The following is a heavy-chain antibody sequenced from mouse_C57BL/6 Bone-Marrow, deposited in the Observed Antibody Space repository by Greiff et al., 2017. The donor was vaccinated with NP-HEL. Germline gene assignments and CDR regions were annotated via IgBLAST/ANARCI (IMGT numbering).Heavy chain of an antibody. Sequence: EVKLQESGGDLVKPGGSLKLSCAASGFTFSSYGMSWVRQTPDKRLEWVATISSGGSYTYYPDSVKGRFTISRDNAKNTLYLQMSSLKSEDTAMYYCARHWIYYDYDDGAWFAYWGQGTLVTVSA. J-gene: IGHJ3*01. D-gene: IGHD2-4*01. CDR3: ARHWIYYDYDDGAWFAY. CDR1: GFTFSSYG. V-gene: IGHV5-6*01. CDR2: ISSGGSYT.